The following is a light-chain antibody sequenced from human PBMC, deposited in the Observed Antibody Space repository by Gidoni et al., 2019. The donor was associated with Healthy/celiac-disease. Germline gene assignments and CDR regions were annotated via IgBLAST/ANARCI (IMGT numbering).Light chain of an antibody. Sequence: EIVLTQSPATLSLSPGERATRSCRASQSVSSYLAWYQQKPVQAPRLLIYDASNRATGIPARFSGSGSGIDFTLTISILEPEYFAVYYCQRRTFGQGTKLEIK. CDR2: DAS. J-gene: IGKJ2*01. CDR3: QRRT. CDR1: QSVSSY. V-gene: IGKV3-11*01.